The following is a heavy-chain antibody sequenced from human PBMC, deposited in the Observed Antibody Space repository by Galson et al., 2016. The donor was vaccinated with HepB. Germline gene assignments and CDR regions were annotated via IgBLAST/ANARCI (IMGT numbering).Heavy chain of an antibody. CDR3: AKGAGGSYLSEIDY. V-gene: IGHV3-43*01. D-gene: IGHD1-26*01. Sequence: SLRLSCAASGFNFDDYHMHWVRQAPGKGLEWVSDISWDGGSTYYADSVKGRFTISRDNSKDSLFLQMNSLRTEDTAFYYCAKGAGGSYLSEIDYWGQGTLVTVSS. CDR1: GFNFDDYH. J-gene: IGHJ4*02. CDR2: ISWDGGST.